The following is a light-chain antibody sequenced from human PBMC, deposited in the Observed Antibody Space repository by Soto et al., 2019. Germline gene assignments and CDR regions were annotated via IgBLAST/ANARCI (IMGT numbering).Light chain of an antibody. V-gene: IGKV3-11*01. CDR3: QQRYNWPLT. Sequence: EIVFTQSPSTLSSSPGARSTLSCMASQSIDTYLAWYQQKPGQAPRLLIYDASDRATGIPARFSGSGSGTAFTLTISGLEPEDFALYYCQQRYNWPLTFGGGTKVDIK. CDR2: DAS. J-gene: IGKJ4*02. CDR1: QSIDTY.